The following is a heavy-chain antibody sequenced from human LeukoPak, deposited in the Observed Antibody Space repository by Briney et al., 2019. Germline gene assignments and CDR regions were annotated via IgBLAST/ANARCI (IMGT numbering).Heavy chain of an antibody. CDR2: ISSSGSTI. D-gene: IGHD4-17*01. CDR1: GFTFSSYE. Sequence: TGGSLRLSCAASGFTFSSYEMNWVRQAPGKGLEWVSYISSSGSTIYYADSVKGRFTISRDNAKNSLYLQMNSLRAEDTAVYYCAGGAPLYGDYEGYFDYWGQGTLVTVSS. CDR3: AGGAPLYGDYEGYFDY. V-gene: IGHV3-48*03. J-gene: IGHJ4*02.